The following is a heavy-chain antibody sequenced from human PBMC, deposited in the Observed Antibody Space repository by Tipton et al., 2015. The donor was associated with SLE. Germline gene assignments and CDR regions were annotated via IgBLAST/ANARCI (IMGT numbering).Heavy chain of an antibody. CDR1: GLSMTTRPW. CDR3: ARARYFDL. CDR2: VHHTGGN. V-gene: IGHV4-4*02. Sequence: TLSLTCSVAGLSMTTRPWWTWVRQPPGKGLEWVGEVHHTGGNNYNPSLRSRVTISVDTSKNQFSLKLSSVTAADTAVYYCARARYFDLWGRGTLVTVSS. J-gene: IGHJ2*01.